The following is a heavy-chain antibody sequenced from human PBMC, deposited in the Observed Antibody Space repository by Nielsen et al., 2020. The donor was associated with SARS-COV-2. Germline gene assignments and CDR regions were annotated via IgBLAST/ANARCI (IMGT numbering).Heavy chain of an antibody. V-gene: IGHV3-30*18. CDR3: AKDWTAIVVVPSGGVDY. Sequence: GESLKISCAASGFTFSTYGMHWVRQAPGKGLEWVAAISYDGSNKYYVDSVKGRFTISRDNSKNTLYLQVSSLREEDTAVYYCAKDWTAIVVVPSGGVDYWGQGTPVTVSS. J-gene: IGHJ4*02. D-gene: IGHD2-15*01. CDR1: GFTFSTYG. CDR2: ISYDGSNK.